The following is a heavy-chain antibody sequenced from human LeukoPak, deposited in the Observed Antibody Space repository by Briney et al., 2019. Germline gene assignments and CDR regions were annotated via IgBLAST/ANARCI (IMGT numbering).Heavy chain of an antibody. J-gene: IGHJ5*02. D-gene: IGHD3-22*01. Sequence: SETLSLTCAVYGGSFSGYYWSWIRQPPGKGLEWIGEINHSGSTNYNPSLKSRVTISVDTSKNQFSLKLSSVTAADTAVYYCARGLPRPTYYYDSSGPRLRGNWFDPWGQGTLVTVSS. V-gene: IGHV4-34*01. CDR3: ARGLPRPTYYYDSSGPRLRGNWFDP. CDR1: GGSFSGYY. CDR2: INHSGST.